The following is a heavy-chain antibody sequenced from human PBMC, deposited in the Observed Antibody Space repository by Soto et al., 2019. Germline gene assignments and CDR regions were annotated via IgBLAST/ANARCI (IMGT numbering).Heavy chain of an antibody. J-gene: IGHJ5*02. V-gene: IGHV1-18*01. CDR3: ASFLAAAGTIGFDP. D-gene: IGHD6-13*01. CDR1: GYTFTSYG. CDR2: ISAYNGNT. Sequence: ASVKVSFKASGYTFTSYGISWLRQAPGQGLEWMGWISAYNGNTNYAQKLQGRVTMTTDTSTSTAYMELRSLRSDDTAVYYCASFLAAAGTIGFDPWGQGTLVTVSS.